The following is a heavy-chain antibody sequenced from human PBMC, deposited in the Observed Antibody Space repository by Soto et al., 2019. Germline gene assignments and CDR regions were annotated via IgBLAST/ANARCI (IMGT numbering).Heavy chain of an antibody. V-gene: IGHV3-73*01. Sequence: PGGSLRLSCAASGFTFSGSNVHWVRQASGKGLEWVGRIRSKADSYATAYAVSVTGRFTISRDDSKNTAYLQMNSLRTEDTAVYYCTRLVEWGPGDNFEYWGQGTLVTVSS. D-gene: IGHD1-26*01. J-gene: IGHJ4*02. CDR1: GFTFSGSN. CDR2: IRSKADSYAT. CDR3: TRLVEWGPGDNFEY.